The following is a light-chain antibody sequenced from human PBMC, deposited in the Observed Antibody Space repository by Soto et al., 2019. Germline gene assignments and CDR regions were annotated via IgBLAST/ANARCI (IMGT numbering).Light chain of an antibody. CDR1: QDITNY. J-gene: IGKJ1*01. CDR3: QQYNSYSPTWT. V-gene: IGKV1-33*01. CDR2: DAS. Sequence: DIQMTQSPSSLSASVRDRVTITCQASQDITNYLNWYQQKPGKAPKLLICDASNLEPGVPSRFSGSGSGTEFTLTISSLQPDDFATYYCQQYNSYSPTWTFGQGTKVEIK.